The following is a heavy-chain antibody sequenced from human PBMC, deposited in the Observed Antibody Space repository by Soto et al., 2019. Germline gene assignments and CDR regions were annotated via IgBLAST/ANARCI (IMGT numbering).Heavy chain of an antibody. CDR2: ISSSSNCI. D-gene: IGHD1-26*01. CDR3: ARDQGTVAPSYFDS. CDR1: GFTFSTYS. V-gene: IGHV3-21*06. Sequence: GESLKISCAASGFTFSTYSMNWVRQAPGRGLEWVSSISSSSNCIYYGDAVKGRCTISRDNAKNLVYLHMSSLRAEDTALYYCARDQGTVAPSYFDSWGRGILVTVSS. J-gene: IGHJ4*02.